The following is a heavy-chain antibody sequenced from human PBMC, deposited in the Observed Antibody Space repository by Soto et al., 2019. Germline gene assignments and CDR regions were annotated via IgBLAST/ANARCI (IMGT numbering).Heavy chain of an antibody. D-gene: IGHD3-10*01. Sequence: PGGSLRLSCAAAGITFSSYSMNWVRQAPGKGLEWVSSISSSSSYIYYADSVKGRFTISRDNAKNSLYLQMNSLRAEDTAVYYCARMVYYGSGSYYNGPHFDYWGQGTLVTVSS. CDR2: ISSSSSYI. CDR3: ARMVYYGSGSYYNGPHFDY. V-gene: IGHV3-21*01. J-gene: IGHJ4*02. CDR1: GITFSSYS.